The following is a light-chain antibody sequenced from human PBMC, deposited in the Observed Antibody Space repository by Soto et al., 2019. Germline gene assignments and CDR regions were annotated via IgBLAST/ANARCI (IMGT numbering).Light chain of an antibody. CDR2: STS. CDR3: LLYYGGAQIRV. V-gene: IGLV7-43*01. Sequence: QSVVSHEPSLTLSLGCTVTLTCASSAGAVTSRFYPNWFQQKPGQAPRTLIYSTSNKHSWTPARFSGSLLGGKAALTLSGVQPEDEADYYCLLYYGGAQIRVFGGGTQLTVL. J-gene: IGLJ3*02. CDR1: AGAVTSRFY.